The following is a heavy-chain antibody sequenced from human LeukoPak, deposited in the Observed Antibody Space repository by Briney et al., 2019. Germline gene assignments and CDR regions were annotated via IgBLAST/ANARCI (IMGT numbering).Heavy chain of an antibody. V-gene: IGHV3-23*01. CDR3: ASDNWNYLFGY. D-gene: IGHD1-7*01. J-gene: IGHJ4*02. Sequence: GGSLRLSCAASGFTFSSYATSWVRQAPGKGLEWVSAISGSGGSTYYADSVKGRFTISRDNSKNTLYLQMNSLRAEDTAVYYCASDNWNYLFGYWGQGTLVTVSS. CDR2: ISGSGGST. CDR1: GFTFSSYA.